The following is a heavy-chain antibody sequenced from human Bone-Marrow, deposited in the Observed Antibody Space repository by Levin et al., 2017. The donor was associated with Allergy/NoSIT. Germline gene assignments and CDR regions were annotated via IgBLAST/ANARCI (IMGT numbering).Heavy chain of an antibody. CDR1: GFTFSSYG. Sequence: PGGSLRLSCSASGFTFSSYGMHWVRQAPGKGLEWVALISYDGSDIYYSDSVKGRFTISRDNSKNTLSLQMDSLRSEDTALYYCTKKQSVDAFDVWGPGTTVTVS. J-gene: IGHJ6*02. CDR3: TKKQSVDAFDV. D-gene: IGHD5/OR15-5a*01. CDR2: ISYDGSDI. V-gene: IGHV3-30*18.